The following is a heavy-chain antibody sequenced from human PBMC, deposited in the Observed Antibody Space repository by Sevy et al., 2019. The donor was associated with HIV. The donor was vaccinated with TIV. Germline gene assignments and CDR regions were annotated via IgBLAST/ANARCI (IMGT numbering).Heavy chain of an antibody. D-gene: IGHD1-26*01. Sequence: GGSLRLSCAASGFTFSSYAMSWVRQAPGKGLEWVSAISGSGGSTYYADSVKGRFTISRDSSKNTLYLQMNSLRAEDTAVYYCAKRGGAGPGFDPWGQGTLVTVSS. V-gene: IGHV3-23*01. J-gene: IGHJ5*02. CDR3: AKRGGAGPGFDP. CDR2: ISGSGGST. CDR1: GFTFSSYA.